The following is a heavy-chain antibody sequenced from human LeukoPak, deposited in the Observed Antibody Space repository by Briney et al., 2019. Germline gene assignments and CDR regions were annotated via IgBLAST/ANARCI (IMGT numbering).Heavy chain of an antibody. CDR1: GYTFTSYG. CDR3: ARAKIGYYGSGSYNYYMDA. Sequence: GASVKVSCKASGYTFTSYGISWVRQAPGQGLEWMGWISAYNGNTNYAQKLQGRVTMTTDTSTSTAYMELRSLRSDDTAVYYCARAKIGYYGSGSYNYYMDAWGKGTTVTVSS. CDR2: ISAYNGNT. D-gene: IGHD3-10*01. J-gene: IGHJ6*03. V-gene: IGHV1-18*01.